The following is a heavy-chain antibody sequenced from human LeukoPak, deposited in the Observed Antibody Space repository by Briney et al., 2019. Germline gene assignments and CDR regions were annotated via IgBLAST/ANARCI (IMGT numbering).Heavy chain of an antibody. CDR3: ASHLTETTYYDFWSGLDAFDI. J-gene: IGHJ3*02. D-gene: IGHD3-3*01. V-gene: IGHV3-66*02. CDR2: INSGGNT. CDR1: GFTFSSYA. Sequence: QSVGSLRLSCAASGFTFSSYAMSWVRQAPGKGLEWVSVINSGGNTYYADSVKGRFTISRDNSKNTLYLQMNSLRAEDTAVYYCASHLTETTYYDFWSGLDAFDIWGQGTMVTVSS.